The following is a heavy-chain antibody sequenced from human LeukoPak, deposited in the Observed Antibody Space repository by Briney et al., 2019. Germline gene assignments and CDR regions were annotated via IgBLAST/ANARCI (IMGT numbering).Heavy chain of an antibody. CDR1: GFTFSSYA. J-gene: IGHJ6*02. Sequence: PGGSLRLSCAASGFTFSSYAMHWVRQAPGKGLEWVAVISYDGSNKYYADSVKGRFTISRDNSKNTLHLQMNSLRAEDTAVYYCAKDRGYSNYGMDVWGQGTTVTVSS. V-gene: IGHV3-30*18. D-gene: IGHD3-22*01. CDR2: ISYDGSNK. CDR3: AKDRGYSNYGMDV.